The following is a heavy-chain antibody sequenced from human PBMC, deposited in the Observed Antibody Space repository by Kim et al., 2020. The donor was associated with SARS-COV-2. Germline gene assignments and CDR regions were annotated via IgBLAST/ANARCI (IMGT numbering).Heavy chain of an antibody. CDR2: IYYSGST. V-gene: IGHV4-39*01. J-gene: IGHJ4*02. CDR3: ARHWDLGRDVGSSSRSHFDY. Sequence: SETLSLTCTVSGGSISSSSYYWGWIRQPPGKGLEWIGSIYYSGSTYYNPSLKSRVTISVDTSKNQFSLKLSSVTAADTAVYYCARHWDLGRDVGSSSRSHFDYWGQGTLVTVSS. D-gene: IGHD6-6*01. CDR1: GGSISSSSYY.